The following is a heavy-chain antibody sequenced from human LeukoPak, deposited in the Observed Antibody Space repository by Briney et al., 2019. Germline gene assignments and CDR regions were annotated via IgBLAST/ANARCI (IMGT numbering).Heavy chain of an antibody. V-gene: IGHV1-2*02. Sequence: ASVKVSCKASGYTFTGYYMHWVRQAPGQGLEWMGWINPNSGGTNYAQKFQGRVTMTRDTSISTAYMELSKLRSDDTAVYYCARNFGATKTRFDYWGQGTLVTVSS. D-gene: IGHD1-26*01. CDR1: GYTFTGYY. CDR3: ARNFGATKTRFDY. CDR2: INPNSGGT. J-gene: IGHJ4*02.